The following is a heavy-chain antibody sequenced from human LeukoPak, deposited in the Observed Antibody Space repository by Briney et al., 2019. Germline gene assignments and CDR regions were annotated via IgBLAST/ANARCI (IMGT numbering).Heavy chain of an antibody. CDR3: ARVLHDYSNYARWFDP. D-gene: IGHD4-11*01. V-gene: IGHV1-2*02. Sequence: GASVKVSCKASGGTFSSYAISWVRQAPGQGLEWMGWINPNSGGTNYAQKFQGRVTMTRDTSISTAYMELSRLRSDDTAVYYCARVLHDYSNYARWFDPWGQGTLATVSS. J-gene: IGHJ5*02. CDR2: INPNSGGT. CDR1: GGTFSSYA.